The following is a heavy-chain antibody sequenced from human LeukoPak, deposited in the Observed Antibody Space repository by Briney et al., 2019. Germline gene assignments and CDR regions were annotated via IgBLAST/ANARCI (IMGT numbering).Heavy chain of an antibody. Sequence: PSETLSLTCSVSGYSISGGYYWGWSRQPPGEGLEWIGNMFHSGSSFYNPSLKSRVTISVDTSKNQFSLMLNSVTAADTAVYYCARIDYGGNGFDPWGQGTLVTVSS. CDR2: MFHSGSS. D-gene: IGHD4-23*01. J-gene: IGHJ5*02. V-gene: IGHV4-38-2*02. CDR3: ARIDYGGNGFDP. CDR1: GYSISGGYY.